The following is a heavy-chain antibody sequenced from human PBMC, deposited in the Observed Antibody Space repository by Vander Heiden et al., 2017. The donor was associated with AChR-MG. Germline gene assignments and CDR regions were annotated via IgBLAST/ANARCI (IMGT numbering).Heavy chain of an antibody. Sequence: QVQLVESGGGVVQPGRCLRVSCAASEFNFSNSAMHWVRQAPGKGLEWVAVISYDASNIYYADSVKGRFTISRDNSKNTLYLQMNSLRAEDTAVYYCARDPTIFGVASYFHYWGQGTLVTVSS. V-gene: IGHV3-30-3*01. D-gene: IGHD3-3*01. CDR1: EFNFSNSA. CDR3: ARDPTIFGVASYFHY. CDR2: ISYDASNI. J-gene: IGHJ4*02.